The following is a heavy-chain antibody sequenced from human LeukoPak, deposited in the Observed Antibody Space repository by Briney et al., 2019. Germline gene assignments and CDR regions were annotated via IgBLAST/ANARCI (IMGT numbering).Heavy chain of an antibody. V-gene: IGHV3-7*01. CDR2: IKQDGSEK. CDR3: ARAGYYGSGSYHMDV. Sequence: PGGSLRLSCAASGFTFSSYWMSWVRQAPGKGLEWVANIKQDGSEKYYVDSVKGRFTISRDNAKNSLYLQMNSLRAEDTAVYYCARAGYYGSGSYHMDVWGQGTTVTVSS. D-gene: IGHD3-10*01. CDR1: GFTFSSYW. J-gene: IGHJ6*02.